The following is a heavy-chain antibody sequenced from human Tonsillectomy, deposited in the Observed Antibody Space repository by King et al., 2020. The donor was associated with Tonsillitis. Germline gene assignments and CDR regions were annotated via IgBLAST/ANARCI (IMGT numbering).Heavy chain of an antibody. CDR3: ASGRGMTTVTPAFDY. Sequence: VQLVESGGGVVQPGRSLRLSCAASGFTFSSYGMHWVRQAPGKGLEWVAVISYDGSNKYYADSVKGRFTIARDNSKNTLYLQMNSLRAEDTAVYYCASGRGMTTVTPAFDYWGQGTLVTVSS. CDR1: GFTFSSYG. J-gene: IGHJ4*02. V-gene: IGHV3-33*05. CDR2: ISYDGSNK. D-gene: IGHD4-17*01.